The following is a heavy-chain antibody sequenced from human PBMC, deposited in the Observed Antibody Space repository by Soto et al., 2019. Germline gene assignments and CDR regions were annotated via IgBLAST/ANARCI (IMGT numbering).Heavy chain of an antibody. CDR2: ISAYNGNT. V-gene: IGHV1-18*01. J-gene: IGHJ6*02. CDR3: ARDSSYDFWSGYLGGYYGMDV. D-gene: IGHD3-3*01. CDR1: GYTFTSYG. Sequence: ASVKVSCKASGYTFTSYGISWVRQAPGQGLEWMGWISAYNGNTNYAQKLQGRVTMTTDTSTSTAYMELRSLRSDDTAVYYCARDSSYDFWSGYLGGYYGMDVWGQGTTVTVSS.